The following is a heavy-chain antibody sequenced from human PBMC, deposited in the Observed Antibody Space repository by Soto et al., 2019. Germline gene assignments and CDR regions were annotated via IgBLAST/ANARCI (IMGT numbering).Heavy chain of an antibody. CDR3: AKGGFDP. CDR1: GFTFSSYG. V-gene: IGHV3-30*18. CDR2: ISYDGSNI. Sequence: QVQLVESGGGVVQPGRSLRLSCAASGFTFSSYGMHWVRQAPGKGLEWVAVISYDGSNIYYADSVKGRFTISRDNSKNTLYLQMNSLRAEDTAVYYCAKGGFDPWGQGTLVTVSS. J-gene: IGHJ5*02.